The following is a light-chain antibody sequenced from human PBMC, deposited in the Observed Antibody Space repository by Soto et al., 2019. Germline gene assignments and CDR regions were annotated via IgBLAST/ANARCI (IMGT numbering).Light chain of an antibody. CDR2: DAS. Sequence: EIVLTQSPATPSLSPGERATPSCRASQSVSGCLAWYQQKPGQAPRLLIFDASNRATGIPARFSGSGSGTDFTLTISSLEPEDFAIYYCQQRCNWPPVTFGGGTKVDIK. CDR3: QQRCNWPPVT. J-gene: IGKJ4*01. CDR1: QSVSGC. V-gene: IGKV3-11*01.